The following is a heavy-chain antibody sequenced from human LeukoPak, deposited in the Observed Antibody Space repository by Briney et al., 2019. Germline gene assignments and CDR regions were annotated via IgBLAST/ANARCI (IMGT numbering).Heavy chain of an antibody. CDR3: AKGAGGYFRRYYYYYYMDV. Sequence: GGSLRLSCAASGFTFSSYAMSWVRQAPGKGLEWVSAISGSGGSTYYADSVKGRFTISRDNSKNTLYLQMNSLRAEDTAVYYCAKGAGGYFRRYYYYYYMDVWGKGTTVTVSS. V-gene: IGHV3-23*01. D-gene: IGHD3-22*01. CDR2: ISGSGGST. J-gene: IGHJ6*03. CDR1: GFTFSSYA.